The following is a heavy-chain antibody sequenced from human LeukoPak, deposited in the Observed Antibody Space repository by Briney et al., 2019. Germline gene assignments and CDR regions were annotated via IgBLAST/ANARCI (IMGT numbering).Heavy chain of an antibody. CDR1: GVSMSSGAFY. V-gene: IGHV4-30-4*08. CDR3: ARAFPFDDYGDPDAFDI. D-gene: IGHD4-17*01. J-gene: IGHJ3*02. Sequence: PSETLSLTCTVSGVSMSSGAFYWSWIRQHPGKGLEWLGNIYYSGRTYYNPSLKSRVTLSVDRSKNQFSLKLTSVTAAGTAVYYCARAFPFDDYGDPDAFDIWGQGTMVTVSS. CDR2: IYYSGRT.